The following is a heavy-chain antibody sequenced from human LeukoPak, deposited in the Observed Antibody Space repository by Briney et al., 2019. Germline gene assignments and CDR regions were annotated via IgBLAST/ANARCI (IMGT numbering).Heavy chain of an antibody. Sequence: PGRSLRLSCAASGFTFSSYAMHWVRQAPGKGLEWVAVISYDGSNKYYADSVKGRFTISRDNSKNTLYLQMNSLRAEDTAVYYCARAGYTTPDGDKWFDPWGQGTLVTVSS. V-gene: IGHV3-30*04. D-gene: IGHD1-1*01. J-gene: IGHJ5*02. CDR1: GFTFSSYA. CDR3: ARAGYTTPDGDKWFDP. CDR2: ISYDGSNK.